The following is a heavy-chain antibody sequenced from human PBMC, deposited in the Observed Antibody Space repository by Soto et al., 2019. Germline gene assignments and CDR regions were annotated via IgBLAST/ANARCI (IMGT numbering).Heavy chain of an antibody. CDR1: GFTFTDYA. Sequence: GGSLRLSCAASGFTFTDYAMTWVRQAPGKGLEWVSSISGSASSTFYAGSVKGRFTISRDNSRNTVSPQMNSLRAEDTAVYYCAKASSTISPDYWGQGTLVTVSS. D-gene: IGHD5-12*01. CDR3: AKASSTISPDY. CDR2: ISGSASST. V-gene: IGHV3-23*01. J-gene: IGHJ4*02.